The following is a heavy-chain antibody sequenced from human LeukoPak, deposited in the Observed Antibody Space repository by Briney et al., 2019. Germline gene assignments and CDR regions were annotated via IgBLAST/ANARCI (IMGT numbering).Heavy chain of an antibody. J-gene: IGHJ1*01. CDR3: ARGNQWDVAEYFQH. CDR1: GFTFSSYS. V-gene: IGHV3-21*01. CDR2: ISSTSSYI. Sequence: GGSLRLSCAASGFTFSSYSMSWVRQAPGKGLEWVSSISSTSSYIYYADSVKGRFTISRDNAKNSLYLQMNSLRAEDTAVYYCARGNQWDVAEYFQHWGQGTLVTVSS. D-gene: IGHD1-14*01.